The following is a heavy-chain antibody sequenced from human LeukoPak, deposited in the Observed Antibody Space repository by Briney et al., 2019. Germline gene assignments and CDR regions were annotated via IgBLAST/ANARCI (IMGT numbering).Heavy chain of an antibody. CDR1: GFTFSSYA. CDR2: ISGSGGST. Sequence: GGSLRLSCAASGFTFSSYAMSWVRQAPGKGLEWVSAISGSGGSTYYADSVKGRFTISRDNSKNTLYLQMNSLRAEDTAVYYCAKFIWSALTEYYYYGMDVWGQGTTVTVSS. CDR3: AKFIWSALTEYYYYGMDV. J-gene: IGHJ6*02. D-gene: IGHD1-14*01. V-gene: IGHV3-23*01.